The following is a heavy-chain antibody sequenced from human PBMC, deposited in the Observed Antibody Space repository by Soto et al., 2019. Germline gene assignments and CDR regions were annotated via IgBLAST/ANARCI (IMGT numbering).Heavy chain of an antibody. Sequence: GGSLRLSCAASGFTFSSYVMHWVRQAPGKGLEWVAVIWYDGSNKYYADSVKGRFTISRDNSKNTMYLQMNSLRAEDTAVYYCARAGGGSSFDYWGQGTLVTVSS. CDR1: GFTFSSYV. CDR2: IWYDGSNK. CDR3: ARAGGGSSFDY. D-gene: IGHD3-16*01. V-gene: IGHV3-33*01. J-gene: IGHJ4*02.